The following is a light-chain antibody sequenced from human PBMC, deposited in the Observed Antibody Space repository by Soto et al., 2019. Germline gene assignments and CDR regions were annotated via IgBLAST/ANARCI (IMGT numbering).Light chain of an antibody. V-gene: IGKV1-39*01. CDR1: QSISTF. CDR3: QQIYSTPWT. CDR2: AAS. J-gene: IGKJ1*01. Sequence: DIQMTQSPASLSASVGDRVTVTCRASQSISTFLNWYQQKPGKAPNLLIYAASSLHSGVPSRFSGSGSGTDFTLTISSLQPVDFATYFCQQIYSTPWTFGRGTKVEIK.